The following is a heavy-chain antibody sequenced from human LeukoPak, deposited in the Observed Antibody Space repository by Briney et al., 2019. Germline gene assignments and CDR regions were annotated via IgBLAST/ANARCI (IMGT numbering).Heavy chain of an antibody. Sequence: PGWCLRLSCAASGFSLNNFGVHWVRLAPGKGLEWVAVVSHDGTFQNYADSVKGRFIISRDTSKNILYLEMNSLRAEDTVLFYCARDRDFNFDYWGQGTLVTVSS. V-gene: IGHV3-33*01. CDR3: ARDRDFNFDY. CDR1: GFSLNNFG. J-gene: IGHJ4*02. CDR2: VSHDGTFQ. D-gene: IGHD3-9*01.